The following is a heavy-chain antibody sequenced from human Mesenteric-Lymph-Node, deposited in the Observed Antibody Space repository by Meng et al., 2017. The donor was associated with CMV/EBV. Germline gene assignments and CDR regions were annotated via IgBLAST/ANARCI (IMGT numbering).Heavy chain of an antibody. V-gene: IGHV3-21*01. CDR2: ISSSGSHI. Sequence: GESLKISCAASGFTFSSYSMNWVRQAPGKGLEWVSSISSSGSHIYYADSVTGRFTISRDNAKNSLYLQMNSLRAEDTAVYYCARDPASVVWGQGTTVTVSS. CDR1: GFTFSSYS. CDR3: ARDPASVV. J-gene: IGHJ6*02. D-gene: IGHD6-19*01.